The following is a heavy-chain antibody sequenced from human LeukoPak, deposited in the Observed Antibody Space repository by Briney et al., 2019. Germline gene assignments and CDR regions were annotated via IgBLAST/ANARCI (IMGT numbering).Heavy chain of an antibody. Sequence: GGSLRLSCAASGFTFSSYSMNWVRQAPGKGLEWVSSISSSSSYIYYADSVKGRFTISRDNAKNSLYLQMNSLRAEDTAVYYCARGGYSSGWYPWYFDYWGQGTPVTVSS. CDR2: ISSSSSYI. D-gene: IGHD6-19*01. CDR1: GFTFSSYS. J-gene: IGHJ4*02. CDR3: ARGGYSSGWYPWYFDY. V-gene: IGHV3-21*01.